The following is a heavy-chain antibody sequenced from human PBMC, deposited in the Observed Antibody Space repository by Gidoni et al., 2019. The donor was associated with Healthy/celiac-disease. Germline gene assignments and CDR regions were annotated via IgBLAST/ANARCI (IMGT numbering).Heavy chain of an antibody. CDR2: IYYSGST. J-gene: IGHJ5*02. V-gene: IGHV4-39*01. Sequence: GPGLVKPSETLSLTCTVSGGSISSSSYYWGWIRQPPGKGLEWIGSIYYSGSTYYNPSLKSRVTISVDTSKNQFSLKLSSVTAADTAVYYCARQIWFEPWGQGTLVNVSS. CDR3: ARQIWFEP. CDR1: GGSISSSSYY.